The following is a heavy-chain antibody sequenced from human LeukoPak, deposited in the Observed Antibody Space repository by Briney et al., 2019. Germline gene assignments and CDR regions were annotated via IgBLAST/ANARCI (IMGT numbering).Heavy chain of an antibody. CDR3: AKPLVSDYYDSSGYWGY. CDR1: GFTFSSYA. D-gene: IGHD3-22*01. CDR2: ISGSGDST. Sequence: GGSLRLSCAASGFTFSSYAMSWVRQAPGKGLEWVSAISGSGDSTYYSDSVKGRFTISRDNSKNTLYVQMNSLRAEDTAVYYCAKPLVSDYYDSSGYWGYWGHRTLV. J-gene: IGHJ4*01. V-gene: IGHV3-23*01.